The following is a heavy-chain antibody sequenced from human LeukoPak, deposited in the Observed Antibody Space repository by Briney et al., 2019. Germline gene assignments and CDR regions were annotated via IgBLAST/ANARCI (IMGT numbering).Heavy chain of an antibody. D-gene: IGHD6-6*01. CDR1: GGSISSSY. CDR3: ARLGYSSSSTGYYYYMDV. CDR2: IYTSGTT. Sequence: PSETLSLTCTVSGGSISSSYWSWIRQPAGEALEWIGRIYTSGTTSYNPSLKSRVSISVDKSKNQLSLKVSSVTAADTAVYYCARLGYSSSSTGYYYYMDVWGKGTTVTVSS. V-gene: IGHV4-4*07. J-gene: IGHJ6*03.